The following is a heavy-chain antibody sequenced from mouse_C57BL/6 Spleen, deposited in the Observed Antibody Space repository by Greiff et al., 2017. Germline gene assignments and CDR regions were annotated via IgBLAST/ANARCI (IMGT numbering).Heavy chain of an antibody. J-gene: IGHJ1*03. D-gene: IGHD4-1*01. V-gene: IGHV1-81*01. CDR2: IYPRSGNT. CDR3: ARVGEHWDWYFDV. Sequence: QVQLQQSGAELARPGASVKLSCKASGYTFTSYGISWVKQRTGQGLEWIGEIYPRSGNTYYNEKFKGKATLTADKSSSTAYMELRSLPSEDSAVYFCARVGEHWDWYFDVWGTGTTVTVSS. CDR1: GYTFTSYG.